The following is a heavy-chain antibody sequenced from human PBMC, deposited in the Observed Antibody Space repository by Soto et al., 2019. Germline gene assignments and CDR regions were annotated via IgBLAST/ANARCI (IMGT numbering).Heavy chain of an antibody. V-gene: IGHV4-34*01. CDR3: ARVFSSSGWFDY. CDR2: INHSGST. J-gene: IGHJ4*02. CDR1: GGSFSGYY. Sequence: SLTCAVYGGSFSGYYWSWIRQPPGKGLEWIGEINHSGSTNYNPSLKSRVTISVDTSKNQFSLKLSSVTAADTAVYYCARVFSSSGWFDYWGQGTLVTVS. D-gene: IGHD6-19*01.